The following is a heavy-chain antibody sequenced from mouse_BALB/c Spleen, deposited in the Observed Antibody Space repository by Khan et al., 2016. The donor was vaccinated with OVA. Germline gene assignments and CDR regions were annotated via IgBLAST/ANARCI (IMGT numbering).Heavy chain of an antibody. CDR3: ARAFYYGAWFAY. J-gene: IGHJ3*01. Sequence: QVQLKQSGPGLVAPSQTLSITCTVSGFSLTSYGVHWVRQPPGKGLEWLGVIWAGGSTNHNSALMSRLSISKDNSKSQVFLKMNSLQTDDTAMYYCARAFYYGAWFAYWGQGTLVNVSA. CDR2: IWAGGST. CDR1: GFSLTSYG. D-gene: IGHD1-1*01. V-gene: IGHV2-9*02.